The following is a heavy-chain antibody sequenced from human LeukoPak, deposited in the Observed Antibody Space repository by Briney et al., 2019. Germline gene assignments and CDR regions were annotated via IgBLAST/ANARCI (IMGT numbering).Heavy chain of an antibody. CDR1: GYSISSGYY. J-gene: IGHJ4*02. CDR2: IYHSGST. CDR3: ARGGDYDSSGYLFY. V-gene: IGHV4-38-2*02. Sequence: SETLSLTCTVSGYSISSGYYWGWLRQPPGKGLEWIGSIYHSGSTYYNPSLKSRVTISVDTSKNQFSLKLSSVTAADTAVYYCARGGDYDSSGYLFYWGQGTLVTVSS. D-gene: IGHD3-22*01.